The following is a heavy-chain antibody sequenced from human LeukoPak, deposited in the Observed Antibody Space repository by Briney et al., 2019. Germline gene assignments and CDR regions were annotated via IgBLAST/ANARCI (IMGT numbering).Heavy chain of an antibody. D-gene: IGHD3-10*01. CDR3: ARGRRITMVRGVIVGYGMDV. CDR1: GGSISSGGYY. Sequence: SETLSLTCTVSGGSISSGGYYWSWIRQHPGKGLEWIGYIYYSGSTYCNPSLKSRVTISVDTSKNQFSLKLSSVTAADTAVYYCARGRRITMVRGVIVGYGMDVWGKGTTVTVSS. CDR2: IYYSGST. J-gene: IGHJ6*04. V-gene: IGHV4-31*03.